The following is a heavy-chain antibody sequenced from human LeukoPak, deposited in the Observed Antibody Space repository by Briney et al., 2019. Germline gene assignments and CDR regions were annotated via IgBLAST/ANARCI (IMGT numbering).Heavy chain of an antibody. V-gene: IGHV1-46*01. Sequence: GGSVKVSCKASGYTFTSYDINWVRQAPGQGLEWMGIINPSGGSTNYAQKFQGRVTMTRDTSTNTVYMELSSLRSEDTAVYYCARGPSITMVRGGQWYYCMDVWGKGTTVTISS. CDR2: INPSGGST. CDR3: ARGPSITMVRGGQWYYCMDV. CDR1: GYTFTSYD. D-gene: IGHD3-10*01. J-gene: IGHJ6*03.